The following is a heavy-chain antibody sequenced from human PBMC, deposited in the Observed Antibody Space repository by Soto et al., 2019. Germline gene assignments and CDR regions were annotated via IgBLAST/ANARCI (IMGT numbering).Heavy chain of an antibody. CDR3: NSVVVVAASYYYGMDV. D-gene: IGHD2-15*01. J-gene: IGHJ6*02. CDR1: GFTFSSYS. Sequence: EVQLVESGGGLVKPGGSLRLSCAASGFTFSSYSMNWVRQAPGKGLEWVSSIISSSSYIYYADSVKGRFTISRDNAKNSLYLQMNSLRAEDTAVYYCNSVVVVAASYYYGMDVWGQGTTVTVSS. CDR2: IISSSSYI. V-gene: IGHV3-21*01.